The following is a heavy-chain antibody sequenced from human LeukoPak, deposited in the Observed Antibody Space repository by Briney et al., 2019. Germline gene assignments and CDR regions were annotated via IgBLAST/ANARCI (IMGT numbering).Heavy chain of an antibody. D-gene: IGHD6-13*01. Sequence: ASVKVSCKASGYTFTNYGISWVRQAPGQGLEWMGWISTYNDNINFAQKFQGRVTMTTDTSTNTAYMELKSLGSDDTAVYYCARIGVSREAAGRYTDAFDIWGQGTVVTVS. CDR2: ISTYNDNI. CDR3: ARIGVSREAAGRYTDAFDI. CDR1: GYTFTNYG. V-gene: IGHV1-18*01. J-gene: IGHJ3*02.